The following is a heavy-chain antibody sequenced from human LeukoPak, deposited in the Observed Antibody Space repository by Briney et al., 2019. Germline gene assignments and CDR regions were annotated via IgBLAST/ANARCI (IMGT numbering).Heavy chain of an antibody. Sequence: GGSLRLSRAASGFTFDDYGMRWVRQVPGKGLEWVSGINWDGTNTGYADSVKGRFTISRDNAKNSLYLQMNSLRAEDTALYGCAIVGYYYVSSSYSGAFDIWGQGAMVIVSS. V-gene: IGHV3-20*01. CDR2: INWDGTNT. CDR3: AIVGYYYVSSSYSGAFDI. D-gene: IGHD3-22*01. CDR1: GFTFDDYG. J-gene: IGHJ3*02.